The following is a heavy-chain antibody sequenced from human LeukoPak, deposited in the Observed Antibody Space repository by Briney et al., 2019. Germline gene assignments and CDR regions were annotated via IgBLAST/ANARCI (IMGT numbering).Heavy chain of an antibody. CDR2: MRYDGSNK. D-gene: IGHD3-10*01. CDR3: AKGSNFDERYFQH. CDR1: GFIFSSYG. V-gene: IGHV3-30*02. J-gene: IGHJ1*01. Sequence: PGGSLRLSCAASGFIFSSYGMHWVRQAPGKGLEWVAFMRYDGSNKYYADSVKGRFTISRDNSKNTVYVQMNSLRPEDTAVYYCAKGSNFDERYFQHWGQGTLVTVSS.